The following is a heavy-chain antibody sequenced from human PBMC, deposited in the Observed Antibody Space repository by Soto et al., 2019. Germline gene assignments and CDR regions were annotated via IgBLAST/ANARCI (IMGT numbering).Heavy chain of an antibody. V-gene: IGHV4-59*01. CDR1: GDSISSYF. Sequence: SETLSLTCTVSGDSISSYFWSWIRQPPGKGLEWIGYVYSTEITNYNPSLKSRVAMSIDTSKNQFSLKERSVTAADTAVYYGARGSEAWFGPWGQGTLVTVSS. CDR3: ARGSEAWFGP. J-gene: IGHJ5*02. CDR2: VYSTEIT.